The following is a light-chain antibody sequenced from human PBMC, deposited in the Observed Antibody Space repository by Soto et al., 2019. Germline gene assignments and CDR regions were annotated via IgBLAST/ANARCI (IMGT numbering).Light chain of an antibody. J-gene: IGKJ5*01. V-gene: IGKV1-39*01. CDR1: QSISSY. CDR2: AAS. Sequence: DIQMTQSPPSLSSSVGDRVTITCRASQSISSYLNWYQQKPGKAPKLLIYAASSLQSGVPSRFSGSGSGTDFTLTVSSLQPEDSATYYCQQSYTSRITFGLGTRLEIK. CDR3: QQSYTSRIT.